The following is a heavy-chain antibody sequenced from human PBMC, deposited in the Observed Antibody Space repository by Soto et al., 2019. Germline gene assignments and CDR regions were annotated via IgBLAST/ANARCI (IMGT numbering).Heavy chain of an antibody. CDR2: MNPNSGNT. V-gene: IGHV1-8*01. Sequence: GASVKVSCKASGYTFTSYDINWVRQATGQGLEWMGWMNPNSGNTGYAQTFQGRVTMTTDTSTSTACMELRSLRSDDTAVYYCAREGVAPYYYYGMDVWGQGTPVTVSS. J-gene: IGHJ6*02. CDR1: GYTFTSYD. D-gene: IGHD5-12*01. CDR3: AREGVAPYYYYGMDV.